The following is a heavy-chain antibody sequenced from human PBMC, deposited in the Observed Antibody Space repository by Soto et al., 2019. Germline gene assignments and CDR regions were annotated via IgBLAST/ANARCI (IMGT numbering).Heavy chain of an antibody. D-gene: IGHD2-15*01. CDR1: ELAFSDSA. J-gene: IGHJ4*02. V-gene: IGHV3-23*01. Sequence: GGSLRLSVAASELAFSDSAMSGVGQSPGKGLEWVSAFIGSGGGTDYADSLKGRFTISRNNSKTTLYLQMNSLRAENPAVYSFAKEVGNTVVTRVIDYLGQGSLVTRLL. CDR3: AKEVGNTVVTRVIDY. CDR2: FIGSGGGT.